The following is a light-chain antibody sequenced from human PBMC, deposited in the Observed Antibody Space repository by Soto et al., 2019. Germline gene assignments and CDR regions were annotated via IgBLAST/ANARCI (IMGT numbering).Light chain of an antibody. CDR2: DVS. CDR1: QSISSG. J-gene: IGKJ5*01. V-gene: IGKV1-5*01. Sequence: DIHMSQSPSSLSASLGDSVPITCRASQSISSGLAWYQQKPGKAPKLLIYDVSSLESGVPSRFSGSGSGTEFTLTISSLQPDDFATYYCQQYNSYPITFGQGTRLEIK. CDR3: QQYNSYPIT.